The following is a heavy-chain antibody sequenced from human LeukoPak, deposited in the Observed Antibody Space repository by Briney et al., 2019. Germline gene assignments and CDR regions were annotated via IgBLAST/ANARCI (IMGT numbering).Heavy chain of an antibody. V-gene: IGHV3-23*01. CDR3: AKDLFYVKRDAADTDF. CDR2: ISASGTST. J-gene: IGHJ4*02. CDR1: GLTFSSYT. Sequence: GGSLGLSCAASGLTFSSYTMYWVRQAPGKGLEWVSAISASGTSTYYAVSVKGRFTISRDNSKNTLYLQMNSLRAEDTAVYYCAKDLFYVKRDAADTDFWGQGTLVTVSS. D-gene: IGHD6-13*01.